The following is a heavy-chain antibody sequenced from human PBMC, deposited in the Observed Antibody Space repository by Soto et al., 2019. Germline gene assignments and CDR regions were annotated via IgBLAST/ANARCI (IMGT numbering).Heavy chain of an antibody. CDR3: ARESRYCSGGSCYFLPGIDY. J-gene: IGHJ4*02. CDR2: IYYSGST. Sequence: SETLSLTFTVSGGSISRGYYYWSWIRQHPGKGLEWIGYIYYSGSTYYNPSLKSRVTISVDTSKNQFSLKLSSVTAADTAVYYCARESRYCSGGSCYFLPGIDYWGQGTLVTVSS. CDR1: GGSISRGYYY. D-gene: IGHD2-15*01. V-gene: IGHV4-31*03.